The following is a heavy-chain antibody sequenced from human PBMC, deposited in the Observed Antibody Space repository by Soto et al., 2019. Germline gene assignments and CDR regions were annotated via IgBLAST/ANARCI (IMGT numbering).Heavy chain of an antibody. CDR3: AGCGGDCYGYPSFDY. CDR2: IYYSGST. J-gene: IGHJ4*02. Sequence: SETLSLTXTVSGGSISSYYWSWIRQPPGKGLEWIGYIYYSGSTNYNPSLKSRVTISVDTSKNQFSLKLSSVTAADTAVYYCAGCGGDCYGYPSFDYWGQGTMVTVSS. D-gene: IGHD2-21*02. V-gene: IGHV4-59*01. CDR1: GGSISSYY.